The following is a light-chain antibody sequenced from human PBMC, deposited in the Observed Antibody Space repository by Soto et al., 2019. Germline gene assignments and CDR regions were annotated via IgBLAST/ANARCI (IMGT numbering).Light chain of an antibody. Sequence: DIQMTQSPSTLSASIGDRVTITCRASQSISTWLAWYQQKPGKAPKLLLYKASHLQSGLTSRFSGSGSGTVFTRTISSLQADDIAIYYCQRYNSYWTFGQGTKVDIK. CDR2: KAS. V-gene: IGKV1-5*03. CDR1: QSISTW. CDR3: QRYNSYWT. J-gene: IGKJ1*01.